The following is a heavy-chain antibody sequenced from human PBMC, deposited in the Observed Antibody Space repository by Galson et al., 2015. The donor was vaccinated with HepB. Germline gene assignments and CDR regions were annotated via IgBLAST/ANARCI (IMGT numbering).Heavy chain of an antibody. D-gene: IGHD3-22*01. Sequence: SVKVSCKASGYTFTSYGISWVRQAPGQGLEWMGWISGYNGNTNYAQKFQGRVTMTTDTSTSTAYMELRSLRSDDTAVYYCARGRAKVTTIVVVESWFDPWGQGTLVTVSS. CDR2: ISGYNGNT. V-gene: IGHV1-18*04. CDR1: GYTFTSYG. CDR3: ARGRAKVTTIVVVESWFDP. J-gene: IGHJ5*02.